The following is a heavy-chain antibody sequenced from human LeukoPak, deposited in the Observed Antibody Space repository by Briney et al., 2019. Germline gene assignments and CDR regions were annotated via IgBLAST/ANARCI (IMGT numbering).Heavy chain of an antibody. D-gene: IGHD6-19*01. Sequence: SQTLSLTCAISGDSVSSNSAAWNWIRQSLSRGLEWLGRTYYRSKWYNDYAVSVKSRITINPDTSKNQFSLQLNSVTPEDTAVYYCAREVQIAVAGIDYLDYWGQGTLVTVSS. CDR2: TYYRSKWYN. J-gene: IGHJ4*02. CDR3: AREVQIAVAGIDYLDY. V-gene: IGHV6-1*01. CDR1: GDSVSSNSAA.